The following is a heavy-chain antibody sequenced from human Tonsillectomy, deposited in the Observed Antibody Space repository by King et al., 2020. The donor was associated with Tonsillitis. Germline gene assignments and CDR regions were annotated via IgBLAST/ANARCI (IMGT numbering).Heavy chain of an antibody. V-gene: IGHV1-8*02. J-gene: IGHJ4*02. CDR1: GYTFTSYD. CDR2: MNPNSGNT. Sequence: HVQLVESGAEVKKPGASVKVSCKTSGYTFTSYDINWVRQATGQGLEWMGWMNPNSGNTGYAQKFQGRVTMTSDTSISTAYMELSSLRSDDTAIYYCARGLLGKRGYNWVKFRPGDFWGQGTLVTVSS. CDR3: ARGLLGKRGYNWVKFRPGDF. D-gene: IGHD5-24*01.